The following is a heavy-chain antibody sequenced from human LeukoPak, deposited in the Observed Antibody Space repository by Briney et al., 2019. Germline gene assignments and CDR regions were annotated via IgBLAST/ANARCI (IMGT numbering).Heavy chain of an antibody. J-gene: IGHJ4*02. CDR2: IYYSGST. V-gene: IGHV4-59*01. CDR3: ARVFAGSGREGDY. CDR1: GGSISSYY. D-gene: IGHD3-10*01. Sequence: SETLSLTCTVTGGSISSYYWSWIRQPPGKGLEWIGYIYYSGSTNYNPSLKSRVTITVDTSKNQFSLKLSSVTAADTAVYYCARVFAGSGREGDYWGQGTLVTVSS.